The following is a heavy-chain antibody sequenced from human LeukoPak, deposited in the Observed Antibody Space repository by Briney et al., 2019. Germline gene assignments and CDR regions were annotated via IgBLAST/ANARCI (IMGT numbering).Heavy chain of an antibody. Sequence: SQTLSLTCAISGDSVSSDSAAYNWIRQSPSRGLEWLGRTYYRSKWYNDYAVSVKSRITINPDTSKNQFSLQLNSVTPADTGMYYCTRGGYYGLDVWGQGTTVTVSS. V-gene: IGHV6-1*01. CDR3: TRGGYYGLDV. D-gene: IGHD3-16*01. J-gene: IGHJ6*02. CDR2: TYYRSKWYN. CDR1: GDSVSSDSAA.